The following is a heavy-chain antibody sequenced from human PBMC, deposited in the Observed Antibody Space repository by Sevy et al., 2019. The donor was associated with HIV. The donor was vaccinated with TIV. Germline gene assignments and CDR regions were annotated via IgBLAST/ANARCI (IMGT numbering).Heavy chain of an antibody. CDR1: GFIFTNYG. J-gene: IGHJ3*01. V-gene: IGHV3-30*18. CDR3: AKGSRATHSAFDF. CDR2: ISHDGSLK. D-gene: IGHD1-26*01. Sequence: GGSLRLSCAASGFIFTNYGMHWVRQAPGKGQEWVAVISHDGSLKYYADSVRGRVTISRDSSKNTVSLQMNSLRFEDTAVYYCAKGSRATHSAFDFWGQGTIVTVSS.